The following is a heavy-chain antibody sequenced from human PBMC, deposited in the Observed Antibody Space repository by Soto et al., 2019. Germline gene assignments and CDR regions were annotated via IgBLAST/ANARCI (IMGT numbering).Heavy chain of an antibody. CDR2: IDPSDSYT. J-gene: IGHJ6*02. V-gene: IGHV5-10-1*01. D-gene: IGHD3-22*01. CDR3: VLSGEYDSSGYQNMRMDV. CDR1: GCSCTGYG. Sequence: VESLKISSKVSGCSCTGYGSSWVRQMPGKGLEWMGRIDPSDSYTNYSPSFQGHVTISADKSISTAYLQWSSLKASDTAMYYCVLSGEYDSSGYQNMRMDVWGQGTTVTVSS.